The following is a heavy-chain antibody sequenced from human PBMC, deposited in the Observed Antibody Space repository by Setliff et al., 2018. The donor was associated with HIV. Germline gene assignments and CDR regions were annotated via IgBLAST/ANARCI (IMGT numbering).Heavy chain of an antibody. D-gene: IGHD3-10*01. CDR3: AASISSRHYYGSAL. J-gene: IGHJ2*01. Sequence: GASVKASCKISGYTLSELSMHWVRQAPGKGLEWMVGFNPEEGKTIYAQKFQGRVTMTEDTSTDTAFMDLNNLRSEDTAVYYCAASISSRHYYGSALWGRGTLVTVSS. CDR1: GYTLSELS. V-gene: IGHV1-24*01. CDR2: FNPEEGKT.